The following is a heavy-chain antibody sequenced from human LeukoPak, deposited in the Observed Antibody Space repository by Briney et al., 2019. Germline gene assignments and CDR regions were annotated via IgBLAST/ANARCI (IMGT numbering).Heavy chain of an antibody. CDR3: ARASVGCSSISCYPLLGY. Sequence: SVKVSCKASGGTFSSYAISWVRQAPGQGLEWMGGIIPIFGTANYAQKFQGRVTITTDESTSTAYMELSSLRSEDTAVYYCARASVGCSSISCYPLLGYWGQGTLVTVSS. CDR1: GGTFSSYA. J-gene: IGHJ4*02. V-gene: IGHV1-69*05. D-gene: IGHD2-2*01. CDR2: IIPIFGTA.